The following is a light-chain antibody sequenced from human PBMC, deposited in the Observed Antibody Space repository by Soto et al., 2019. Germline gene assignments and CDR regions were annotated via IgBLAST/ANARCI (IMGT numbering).Light chain of an antibody. CDR1: SSDVGAYNY. Sequence: QSVLTQPASVSGSPGQSITFSCTGTSSDVGAYNYVSWYQQHPGKAPKLMIYDVSHRPSGVSHRFSGSKSGNTASLTISGLQAEDEADYYCGSYTTSSNYVFXTGTKLTVL. CDR3: GSYTTSSNYV. V-gene: IGLV2-14*01. CDR2: DVS. J-gene: IGLJ1*01.